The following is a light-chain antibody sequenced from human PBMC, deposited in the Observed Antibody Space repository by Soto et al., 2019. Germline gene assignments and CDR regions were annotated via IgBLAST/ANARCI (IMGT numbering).Light chain of an antibody. CDR3: QQYQSLT. CDR2: DAS. V-gene: IGKV3-20*01. Sequence: EIVLTQSPGTLSLSPGERATLSCRASQSVSSSYLAWYQQKPGQAPRLLIYDASNRATGIPDRFSGSGSGTDFTLTITRLEPEDFAVYYCQQYQSLTFGGGTKVDIK. J-gene: IGKJ4*01. CDR1: QSVSSSY.